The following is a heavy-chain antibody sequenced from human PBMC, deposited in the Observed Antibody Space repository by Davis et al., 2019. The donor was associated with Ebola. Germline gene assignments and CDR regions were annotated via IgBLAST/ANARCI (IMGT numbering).Heavy chain of an antibody. D-gene: IGHD4-23*01. CDR2: IYYSGST. Sequence: PSETLSLTCTVSGGSISSYYWSWIRQPPGKGLEWIGYIYYSGSTNYNPSLKSRITISVDTSKNQFSLKLSSVTAADTAVYYCARDIGGNLNWFDPWGQGTLVTVSS. CDR1: GGSISSYY. J-gene: IGHJ5*02. V-gene: IGHV4-59*01. CDR3: ARDIGGNLNWFDP.